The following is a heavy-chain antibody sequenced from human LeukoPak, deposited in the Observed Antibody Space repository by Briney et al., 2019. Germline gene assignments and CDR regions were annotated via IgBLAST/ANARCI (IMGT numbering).Heavy chain of an antibody. CDR1: GGSISSYY. V-gene: IGHV4-59*01. CDR3: ARSITMGDDYYYYGMDV. CDR2: IYYSGSS. Sequence: SETLSLTCTVSGGSISSYYWSWIRQPPGKVLEWVGSIYYSGSSNYNPSLMSRVTISVDTSKNQFSLKLSSVTAADTAVYYCARSITMGDDYYYYGMDVWGQGTTVTVSS. D-gene: IGHD3-10*01. J-gene: IGHJ6*02.